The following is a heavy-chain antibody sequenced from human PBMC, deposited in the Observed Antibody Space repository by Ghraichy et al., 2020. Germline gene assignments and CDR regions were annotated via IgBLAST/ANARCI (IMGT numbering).Heavy chain of an antibody. CDR2: IRDSGTT. V-gene: IGHV4-59*01. CDR1: GGSMNYY. J-gene: IGHJ3*01. CDR3: ARPACLCSGHARAFDF. D-gene: IGHD2-15*01. Sequence: SETLSLTCSVSGGSMNYYWRWFRQFPGQGLEWMGYIRDSGTTNYNPSLKSRVSMSIDTSKKQFSLKMTSVTAADRAVYYCARPACLCSGHARAFDFWGPGTMVIVS.